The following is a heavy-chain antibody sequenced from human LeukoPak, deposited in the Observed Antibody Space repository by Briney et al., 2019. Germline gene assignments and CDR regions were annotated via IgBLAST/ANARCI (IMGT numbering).Heavy chain of an antibody. CDR2: ISSSSSYI. CDR1: GFTFSSYS. V-gene: IGHV3-21*01. D-gene: IGHD3-3*01. CDR3: ARDGNYDFWSGYSAPYYYYYMDV. J-gene: IGHJ6*03. Sequence: GGSLRLSCAASGFTFSSYSMNWVRQAPGKGLEWVSSISSSSSYIYYADSVKGRFTISRDNAKNSLYLQMNSLRAEDTAVYYCARDGNYDFWSGYSAPYYYYYMDVWGKGTTVTVSS.